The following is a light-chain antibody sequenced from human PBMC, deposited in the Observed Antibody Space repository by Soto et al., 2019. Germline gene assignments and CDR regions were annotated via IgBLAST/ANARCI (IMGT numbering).Light chain of an antibody. J-gene: IGLJ1*01. V-gene: IGLV7-46*01. CDR3: LLSYNGPYV. CDR2: DTT. CDR1: TGAVTNGHY. Sequence: QAVVTQEPSLTVSPGGTVTLTCGSSTGAVTNGHYPYWFQQKPGQAPRTLIYDTTNRHSWTPARFSGSLLGGKAALTLSGATPEDEDEYYCLLSYNGPYVFGTGTKVTV.